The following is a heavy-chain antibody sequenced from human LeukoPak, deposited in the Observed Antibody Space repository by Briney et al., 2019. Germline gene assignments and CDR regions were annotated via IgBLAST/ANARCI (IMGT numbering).Heavy chain of an antibody. J-gene: IGHJ4*02. CDR1: GGSISSYY. CDR3: ASRSYGFWSGYYLTFDY. Sequence: SETLSLTCTVSGGSISSYYWSWIRQPPGKGLEGIGYIYYSGSTYYNPSLRSRVTISVDTSKKQFSMKLSSVTAADTAVYYCASRSYGFWSGYYLTFDYWGQGTLVTVSS. V-gene: IGHV4-30-4*01. CDR2: IYYSGST. D-gene: IGHD3-3*01.